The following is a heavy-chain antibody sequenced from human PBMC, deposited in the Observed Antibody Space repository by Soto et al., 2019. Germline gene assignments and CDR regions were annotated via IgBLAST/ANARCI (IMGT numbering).Heavy chain of an antibody. Sequence: GGSLRLSCAASGFTFDDYAMHWVRQAPGKGLEWVSGISWNSGSIGYADSVKGRFTISRDNAKNSLYLQMNSLRAEDTALYYCAKSRHMVYASLFDDWGQGTLVTVSS. CDR1: GFTFDDYA. D-gene: IGHD2-8*01. CDR3: AKSRHMVYASLFDD. CDR2: ISWNSGSI. J-gene: IGHJ4*02. V-gene: IGHV3-9*01.